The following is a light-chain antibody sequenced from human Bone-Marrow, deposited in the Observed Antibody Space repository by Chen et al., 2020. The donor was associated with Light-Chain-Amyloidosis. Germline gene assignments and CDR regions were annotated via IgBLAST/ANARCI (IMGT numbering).Light chain of an antibody. Sequence: ELVMTQSPPTLSVSPGERATLSCRASQSVSSNLAWYQQKPGQAPRLLIYGASTRATGIPARFSGSGSGTEFTLTISSLQSEDVAVDYCQQYNNWPLYTFGQGTKLEIK. CDR2: GAS. CDR1: QSVSSN. V-gene: IGKV3-15*01. J-gene: IGKJ2*01. CDR3: QQYNNWPLYT.